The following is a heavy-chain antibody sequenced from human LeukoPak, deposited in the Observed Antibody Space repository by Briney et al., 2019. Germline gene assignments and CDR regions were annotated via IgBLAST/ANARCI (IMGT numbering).Heavy chain of an antibody. Sequence: PSETLSLTCTVSGASITSADYYWGWIRQPPGKGLEWIGSVLFTGDTYYTPSLKSRVTISVDKSKNQFSLKLSSVTAADTAVYYCAGELGPAPYSSGWYNGSDYWGQGTLVTVSS. CDR3: AGELGPAPYSSGWYNGSDY. CDR1: GASITSADYY. CDR2: VLFTGDT. J-gene: IGHJ4*02. V-gene: IGHV4-39*07. D-gene: IGHD6-19*01.